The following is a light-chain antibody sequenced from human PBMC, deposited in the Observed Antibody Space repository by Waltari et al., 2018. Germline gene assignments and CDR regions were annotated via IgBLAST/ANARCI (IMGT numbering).Light chain of an antibody. CDR3: QYYKSAPRT. V-gene: IGKV3-20*01. J-gene: IGKJ1*01. CDR1: EKITSSY. CDR2: TAS. Sequence: VVLTQSPGTLSLSPGESATLSCRASEKITSSYIAWYQHKPGQAPRLLIYTASYSATGVPDRFSGSGSWTDFVLTSSRLEPEEFAVYYCQYYKSAPRTFGQGTKVEIK.